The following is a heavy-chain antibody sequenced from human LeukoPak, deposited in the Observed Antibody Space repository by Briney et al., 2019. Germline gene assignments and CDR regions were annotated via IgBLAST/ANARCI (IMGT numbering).Heavy chain of an antibody. CDR1: GGSISSYY. Sequence: SETLSLTCTVSGGSISSYYWSWIRQPPGKELEWIGYIYYSGSTNYNPSLKSRVTISVDTSKNQFSLKLSSVTAADTAVYYCARAQLGIYYYYYYMDVWGKGTTVTISS. V-gene: IGHV4-59*01. CDR2: IYYSGST. J-gene: IGHJ6*03. CDR3: ARAQLGIYYYYYYMDV. D-gene: IGHD6-13*01.